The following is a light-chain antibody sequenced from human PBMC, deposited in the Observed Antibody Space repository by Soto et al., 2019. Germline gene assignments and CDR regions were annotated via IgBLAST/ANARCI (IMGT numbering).Light chain of an antibody. Sequence: QSALTQPPSASGSPGQSVAISCTGTSSDVGGYNYVSWYQQHPGKAPKLMIYEVNKRPSGVPDRFSGSKSDNTASLTISGLQAEDEADYYCSSYTISSTWVFGGGTKLTVL. CDR3: SSYTISSTWV. CDR2: EVN. J-gene: IGLJ3*02. V-gene: IGLV2-8*01. CDR1: SSDVGGYNY.